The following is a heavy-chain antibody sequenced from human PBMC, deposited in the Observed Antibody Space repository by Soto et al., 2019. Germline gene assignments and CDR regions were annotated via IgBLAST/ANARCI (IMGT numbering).Heavy chain of an antibody. CDR3: ARDQLLRYYYYYMDV. V-gene: IGHV3-33*01. J-gene: IGHJ6*03. Sequence: GGSLRLSCAASGFTFSSYGMHWVRQAPGKGLEWVAVIWYDGSNKYYADSVKGRFTISRDNSKNTLYLQMNSLRAEDTAVYYCARDQLLRYYYYYMDVWGKGTTVTVSS. CDR1: GFTFSSYG. D-gene: IGHD2-2*01. CDR2: IWYDGSNK.